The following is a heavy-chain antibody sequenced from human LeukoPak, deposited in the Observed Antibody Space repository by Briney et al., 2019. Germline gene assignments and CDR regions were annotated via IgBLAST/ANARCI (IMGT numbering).Heavy chain of an antibody. J-gene: IGHJ5*02. V-gene: IGHV4-39*01. CDR2: IYYSGST. Sequence: SETLSLTCSVSGGSISSSSYYWGWIRQPPGKGLEWIGSIYYSGSTYYNPSLKSRVTISVDTSKNQFSLKLSSVTAADTAVYYCARARVVVGLGSWFDPWGQGTLVTVSS. CDR1: GGSISSSSYY. D-gene: IGHD2-2*01. CDR3: ARARVVVGLGSWFDP.